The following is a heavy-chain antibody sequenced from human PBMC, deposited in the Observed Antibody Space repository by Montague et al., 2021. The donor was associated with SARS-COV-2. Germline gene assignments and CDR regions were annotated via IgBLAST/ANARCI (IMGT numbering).Heavy chain of an antibody. CDR2: IYYSGST. CDR3: ARFSPYYYDSSGYYHHTFDY. Sequence: TLSLTCTVSGGSISSGGYYWSWIRQHPGKGLEWFGYIYYSGSTYYDPSLKSRVTISVDTSKNQFSLKLSSVTAADTAVYYCARFSPYYYDSSGYYHHTFDYWGQGTLVTVSS. D-gene: IGHD3-22*01. CDR1: GGSISSGGYY. V-gene: IGHV4-31*03. J-gene: IGHJ4*02.